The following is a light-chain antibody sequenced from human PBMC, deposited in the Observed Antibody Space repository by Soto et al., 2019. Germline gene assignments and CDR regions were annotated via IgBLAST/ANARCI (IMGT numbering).Light chain of an antibody. CDR2: AAS. J-gene: IGKJ4*01. CDR3: LQYDTFPVT. CDR1: QGIRND. Sequence: DIPMTQSPSSLSASVGDRVTITCRARQGIRNDLGWYQQKPGKGPKRLIYAASNLSSGVPSRFSGSGSEAEFTLPISSLQLEDFATYFCLQYDTFPVTFGGGTRVEGK. V-gene: IGKV1-17*01.